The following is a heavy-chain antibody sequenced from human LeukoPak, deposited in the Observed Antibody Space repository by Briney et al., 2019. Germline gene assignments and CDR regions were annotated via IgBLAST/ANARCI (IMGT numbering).Heavy chain of an antibody. D-gene: IGHD5-12*01. CDR1: GGTFSGYT. CDR3: ASGYSGNYYVVY. Sequence: ASVKVSCKASGGTFSGYTISWVRQAPGQGLEWMGGIIPIFGTANYAQKFQGRVTITTDESTSTAYMELSSLRSEDTAVYYCASGYSGNYYVVYWGQGTLVTVSS. J-gene: IGHJ4*02. CDR2: IIPIFGTA. V-gene: IGHV1-69*05.